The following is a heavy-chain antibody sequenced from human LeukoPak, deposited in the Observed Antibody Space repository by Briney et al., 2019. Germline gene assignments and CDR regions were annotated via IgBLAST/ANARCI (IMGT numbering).Heavy chain of an antibody. D-gene: IGHD2-15*01. CDR3: AREANVVVVAANDY. CDR1: GFTFSSYS. V-gene: IGHV3-21*01. J-gene: IGHJ4*02. CDR2: ISSSSSYI. Sequence: PGGSLRLSCAASGFTFSSYSMNWVRQAPGKGLEWVSSISSSSSYIYYADSVKGRFTISRDNAKNSLYLQMNSLRAEDTAVYYCAREANVVVVAANDYWGQGTLVTVSP.